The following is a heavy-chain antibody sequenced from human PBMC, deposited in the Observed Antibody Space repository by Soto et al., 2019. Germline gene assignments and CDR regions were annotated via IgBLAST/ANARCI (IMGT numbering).Heavy chain of an antibody. Sequence: QVQLVESGGGVVQPGRSLRLSCAASGFTFSSYSMHWVRQAPGKGLEWVAVIWYDGSNKYYADSVKGRFTISRDNSKNTLYLQMNSLRAEDTAVYYCARVHSLVSYGMDVWGQGTTVTVSS. J-gene: IGHJ6*02. CDR2: IWYDGSNK. V-gene: IGHV3-33*01. CDR3: ARVHSLVSYGMDV. CDR1: GFTFSSYS. D-gene: IGHD2-15*01.